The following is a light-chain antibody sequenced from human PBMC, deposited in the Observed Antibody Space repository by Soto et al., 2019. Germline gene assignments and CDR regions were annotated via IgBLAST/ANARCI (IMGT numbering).Light chain of an antibody. CDR3: CSSAGGFTWV. V-gene: IGLV2-11*01. J-gene: IGLJ3*02. CDR1: SSDV. CDR2: YVS. Sequence: QSVLTQPRSVSGSPGQSVTISCTGTSSDVVSCYQQRPVKAPKLIIFYVSQRPSGVPGRFSASKSGNTASLTISGLQAEDEADYYCCSSAGGFTWVFGGGTKLTVL.